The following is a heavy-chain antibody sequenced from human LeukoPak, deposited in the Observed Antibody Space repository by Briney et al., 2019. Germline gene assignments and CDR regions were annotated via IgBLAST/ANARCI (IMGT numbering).Heavy chain of an antibody. CDR3: AKGIVGATRGYFDY. CDR2: ISWNSGSI. CDR1: GFTFDDCA. Sequence: GGSLRLSCAASGFTFDDCAMHWVRQAPGKGLEWVSGISWNSGSIGYADSVKGRFTISRDNAKNSLYLQMNSLRAEDTALYYCAKGIVGATRGYFDYWGQGTLVTVSS. D-gene: IGHD1-26*01. J-gene: IGHJ4*02. V-gene: IGHV3-9*01.